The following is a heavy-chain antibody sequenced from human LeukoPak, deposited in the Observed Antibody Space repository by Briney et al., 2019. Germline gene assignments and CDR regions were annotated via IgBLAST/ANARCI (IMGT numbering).Heavy chain of an antibody. CDR2: ISYDGSNK. Sequence: GGSLRLSCTASGFTFRNYAVSWVRQAPGKGLEWGAVISYDGSNKYYADSVKGRFTISRDNSKNTLYLQMNSLRAEDTAVYYCARDRPNYDILTGFVYWGQGTLVTVSS. D-gene: IGHD3-9*01. CDR1: GFTFRNYA. V-gene: IGHV3-30-3*01. CDR3: ARDRPNYDILTGFVY. J-gene: IGHJ4*02.